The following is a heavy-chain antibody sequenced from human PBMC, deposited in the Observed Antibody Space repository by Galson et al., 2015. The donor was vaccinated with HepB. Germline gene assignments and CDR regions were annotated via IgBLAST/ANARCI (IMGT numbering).Heavy chain of an antibody. CDR1: GFALTNYG. Sequence: SLRLSCAASGFALTNYGMQWVRQAPGKGLEWVAYISRDSVTKHYADSVKGRFIVSREAPKNTLYLQMYSLRGEDTAIYYCARDDGVAGEDNWGQGTLVSVSS. V-gene: IGHV3-30-3*01. CDR2: ISRDSVTK. D-gene: IGHD6-19*01. CDR3: ARDDGVAGEDN. J-gene: IGHJ4*02.